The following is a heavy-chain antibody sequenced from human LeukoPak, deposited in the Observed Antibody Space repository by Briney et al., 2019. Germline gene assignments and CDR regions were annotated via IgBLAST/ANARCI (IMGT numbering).Heavy chain of an antibody. CDR3: ARSDSSGYPLVDY. D-gene: IGHD3-22*01. V-gene: IGHV4-59*08. J-gene: IGHJ4*02. CDR2: ISYSGST. Sequence: SETLSLTCSASGDSISSDYWSWIRQPPGKGLEWIGYISYSGSTKSNPALKSRVTISGDRSKNQFSLKMTSVTAADTAVYYCARSDSSGYPLVDYWGQGTLVTVSS. CDR1: GDSISSDY.